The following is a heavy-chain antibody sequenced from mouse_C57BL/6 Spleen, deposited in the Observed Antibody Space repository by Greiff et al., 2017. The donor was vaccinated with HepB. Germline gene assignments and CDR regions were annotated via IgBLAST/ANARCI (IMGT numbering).Heavy chain of an antibody. J-gene: IGHJ1*03. V-gene: IGHV1-69*01. CDR1: GYTFTSYW. CDR2: IDPSDSYT. CDR3: ARDYGSSYRYFDG. Sequence: QVQLQQPGAELVMPGASVKLSCKASGYTFTSYWMHWVKQRPGQGLEWIGEIDPSDSYTNYNQKFKGKSTLTVDKSSSTAYRQRSSLTSEDSAVYYWARDYGSSYRYFDGWGTGTTVTVSS. D-gene: IGHD1-1*01.